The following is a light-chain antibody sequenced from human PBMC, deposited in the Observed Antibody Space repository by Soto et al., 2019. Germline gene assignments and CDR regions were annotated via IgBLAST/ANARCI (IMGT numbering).Light chain of an antibody. CDR2: WAS. CDR3: QQYYSTPPT. CDR1: QSVLYSSNNKNY. V-gene: IGKV4-1*01. J-gene: IGKJ1*01. Sequence: DIVLTQSPDSLAVSLGERATINCKSSQSVLYSSNNKNYLAWYQQKPGQPPQLLIYWASTRESGVPDRFSGRGSGKDFTLTVSSLQAEDVAVSYCQQYYSTPPTFGQGTKVEI.